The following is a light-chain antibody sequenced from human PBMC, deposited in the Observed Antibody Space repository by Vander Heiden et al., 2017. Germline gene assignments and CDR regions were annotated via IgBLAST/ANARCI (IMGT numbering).Light chain of an antibody. CDR2: AAS. V-gene: IGKV1-39*01. CDR3: QQTYDTPAT. CDR1: QSITSY. J-gene: IGKJ2*01. Sequence: QMTQSPSSLSASVGDRVTITCRASQSITSYLNWYQQKPGKAPNLLIYAASSLQSGVPSRFSGSGSGTDFTLTISSLQPEDFATYYCQQTYDTPATFGQGTKLEIK.